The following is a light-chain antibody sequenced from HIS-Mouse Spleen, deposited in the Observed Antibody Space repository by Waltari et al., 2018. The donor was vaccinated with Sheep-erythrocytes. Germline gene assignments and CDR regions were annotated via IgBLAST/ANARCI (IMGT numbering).Light chain of an antibody. CDR1: QGISSY. CDR3: QQYYSFPYT. CDR2: AAS. J-gene: IGKJ2*01. V-gene: IGKV1D-8*02. Sequence: AIWLTQSPSLLSASTGDRVTISCLMSQGISSYLAWYQQKPVKAPELMIYAASTLQSGVPSRFSGSGSGTDFTLTISCLQSEDFATYYCQQYYSFPYTFGQGTKLEIK.